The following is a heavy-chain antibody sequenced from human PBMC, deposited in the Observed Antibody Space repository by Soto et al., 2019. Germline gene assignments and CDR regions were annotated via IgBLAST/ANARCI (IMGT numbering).Heavy chain of an antibody. CDR2: IIPIFGTT. CDR1: GVTFSSYS. V-gene: IGHV1-69*01. J-gene: IGHJ4*02. Sequence: QVQLVQSGAEVKKPGSSVKVSCKASGVTFSSYSINWVRQAPGQGLEWMGEIIPIFGTTNYAQKFQGRVTITAEESTSKAYMVPRSLRTEDTAVYYCAREGGRQSGGNDYWGQGTLVTVSS. D-gene: IGHD1-26*01. CDR3: AREGGRQSGGNDY.